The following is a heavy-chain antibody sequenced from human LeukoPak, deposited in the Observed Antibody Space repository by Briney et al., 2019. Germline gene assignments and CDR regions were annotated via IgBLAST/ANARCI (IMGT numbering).Heavy chain of an antibody. CDR1: GYTFTGYY. V-gene: IGHV1-2*02. D-gene: IGHD2-21*02. CDR2: INPNSGGT. CDR3: ARLRVTASWYFDY. Sequence: ASVKVSCKASGYTFTGYYMHWVRQAPGQGLEWMGWINPNSGGTNYAQKFQGRVTMTRDTSISTAYMELSRLRSDDTAVYYCARLRVTASWYFDYWGQGTLVTVSS. J-gene: IGHJ4*02.